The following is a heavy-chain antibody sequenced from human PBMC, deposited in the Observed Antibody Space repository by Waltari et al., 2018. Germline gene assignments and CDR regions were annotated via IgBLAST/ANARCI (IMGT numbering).Heavy chain of an antibody. D-gene: IGHD6-13*01. CDR3: AKDFEAAAGRDY. CDR2: IRYDGSNK. Sequence: QVQLVESGGGVVQPGGSLRLSCAASGFTFSSYGMHWVRQAPGKGLEWVAVIRYDGSNKYYADSVKGRFTISRDNSKNTLYLQMNSLRAEDTAVYYCAKDFEAAAGRDYWGQGTLVTVSS. V-gene: IGHV3-30*02. CDR1: GFTFSSYG. J-gene: IGHJ4*02.